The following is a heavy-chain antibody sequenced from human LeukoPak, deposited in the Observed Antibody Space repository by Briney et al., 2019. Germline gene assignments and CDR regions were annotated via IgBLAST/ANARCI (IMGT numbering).Heavy chain of an antibody. CDR2: ISSNGGST. CDR3: VKTYYDFWSGYLDGMDV. V-gene: IGHV3-64D*09. D-gene: IGHD3-3*01. Sequence: GGSLRLSCSASGFTFSSYAMHWVRQAPGTGLEYVSAISSNGGSTYYADSVKGRFTISRDNSKNTLYLQMSSLRAEDTAVYYCVKTYYDFWSGYLDGMDVWGQGTTVTVSS. CDR1: GFTFSSYA. J-gene: IGHJ6*02.